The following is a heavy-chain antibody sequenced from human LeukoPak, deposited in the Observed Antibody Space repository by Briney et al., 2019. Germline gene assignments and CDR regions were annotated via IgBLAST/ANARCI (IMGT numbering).Heavy chain of an antibody. V-gene: IGHV3-7*01. CDR3: ASSFRQVYGDYSW. CDR2: INQDGSGK. CDR1: GLTFSNYW. J-gene: IGHJ4*02. Sequence: PGGSLRLSCTASGLTFSNYWMTWVRQAPGKGLEWVANINQDGSGKNYVDSVKGRFTISRDNAQNSLWLQMNSLRGEDTAVYYCASSFRQVYGDYSWWGQGTLVTVSS. D-gene: IGHD4-17*01.